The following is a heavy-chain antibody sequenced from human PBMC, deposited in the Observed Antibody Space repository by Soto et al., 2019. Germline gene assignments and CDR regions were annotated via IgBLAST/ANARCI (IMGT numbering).Heavy chain of an antibody. CDR1: GFTFSSYA. CDR3: AKDQWDIMITFGRVIVIGYFDY. V-gene: IGHV3-23*01. J-gene: IGHJ4*02. CDR2: ISGSGGST. D-gene: IGHD3-16*02. Sequence: LSLTCAASGFTFSSYAMSWVRQAPGKGLEWVSAISGSGGSTYYADSVKGRFTISRDNSKNTLYLQMNSLRAEDTAVYYCAKDQWDIMITFGRVIVIGYFDYWGQGTLVTVSS.